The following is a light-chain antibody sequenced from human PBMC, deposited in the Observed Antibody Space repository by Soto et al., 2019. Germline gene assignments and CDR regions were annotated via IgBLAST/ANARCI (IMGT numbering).Light chain of an antibody. Sequence: QSALTQPASVSWSPGQSITISFTGTSSDSGGYNYVSWYQQHPGKAPKLMIYDVSNRPSGVSNRFSGSKSGNTASLTISGLQAEDEADYYCSSYTSSSTYVFGTGTKVTVL. CDR1: SSDSGGYNY. J-gene: IGLJ1*01. CDR2: DVS. V-gene: IGLV2-14*01. CDR3: SSYTSSSTYV.